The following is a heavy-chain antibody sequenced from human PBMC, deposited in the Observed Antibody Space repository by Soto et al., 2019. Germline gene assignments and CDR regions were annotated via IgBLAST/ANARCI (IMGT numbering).Heavy chain of an antibody. CDR2: ISAYNGNT. D-gene: IGHD1-20*01. J-gene: IGHJ4*02. CDR1: CYTFTSYG. CDR3: AKDRHPDGIWSFDY. V-gene: IGHV1-18*01. Sequence: ASVKVSCKASCYTFTSYGISWVRPAPGQGLEWMGWISAYNGNTNYAQKLQGRVTMTTDTSTSTAYMELRSLRSDDTALYYCAKDRHPDGIWSFDYWGRGILVTVSS.